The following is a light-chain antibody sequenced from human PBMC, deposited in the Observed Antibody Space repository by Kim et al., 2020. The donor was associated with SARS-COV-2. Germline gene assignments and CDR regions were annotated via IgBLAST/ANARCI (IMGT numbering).Light chain of an antibody. CDR1: QSVSSSY. CDR2: GAS. Sequence: SPGKRPTLSCRASQSVSSSYLAWYQQKPGQPPRLLIYGASSRATGIPDRFSGSGSGTDFTLTISRLEPEDFAVYYCQQYGSSPWTFGQGTKVDIK. CDR3: QQYGSSPWT. V-gene: IGKV3-20*01. J-gene: IGKJ1*01.